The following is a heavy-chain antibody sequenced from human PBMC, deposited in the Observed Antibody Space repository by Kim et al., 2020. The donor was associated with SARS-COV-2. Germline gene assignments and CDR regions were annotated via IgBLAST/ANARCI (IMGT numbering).Heavy chain of an antibody. Sequence: GGSLRLSCAASGFTFSSYTMNWVRQAPGKGLEWVSAISGNGGRTYYADSVKGRFTISRDNSKNTLYLQMNSLRAEDTAVYYCAKDWLMGDPGYWGQGTLVTVSS. V-gene: IGHV3-23*01. CDR1: GFTFSSYT. D-gene: IGHD2-21*02. J-gene: IGHJ4*02. CDR3: AKDWLMGDPGY. CDR2: ISGNGGRT.